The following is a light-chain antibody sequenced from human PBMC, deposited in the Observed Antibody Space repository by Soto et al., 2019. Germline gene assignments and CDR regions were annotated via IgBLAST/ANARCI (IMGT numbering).Light chain of an antibody. J-gene: IGLJ3*02. V-gene: IGLV8-61*01. CDR3: VLYMGNGIGV. Sequence: TVVTQEPSFSVSPGGTVTLTCGLSSGSVSTNYHPSWYQQTPGQAPRTLIDSTNTRSSGVPDRFSGSILGNKAALTITGAQADDESDYYCVLYMGNGIGVFGGGTKVTVL. CDR1: SGSVSTNYH. CDR2: STN.